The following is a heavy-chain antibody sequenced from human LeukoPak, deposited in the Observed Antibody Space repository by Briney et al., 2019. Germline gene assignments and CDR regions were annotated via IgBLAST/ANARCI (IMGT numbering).Heavy chain of an antibody. Sequence: ASMKVSCKVSGYIFTELSVHWVRQAPGQGLEWMGGFNPEDGETFYAQKFQGRVNMTEDTSTDTAYMELSSLSYDDTAVYYCATDGAGDYLNHWGQGTLVTVSS. CDR2: FNPEDGET. CDR3: ATDGAGDYLNH. J-gene: IGHJ4*02. V-gene: IGHV1-24*01. D-gene: IGHD4-17*01. CDR1: GYIFTELS.